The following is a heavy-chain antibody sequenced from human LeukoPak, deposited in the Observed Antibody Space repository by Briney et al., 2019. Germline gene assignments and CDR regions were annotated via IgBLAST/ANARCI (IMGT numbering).Heavy chain of an antibody. CDR1: GFTFSSAA. J-gene: IGHJ4*02. V-gene: IGHV3-23*01. CDR3: AKGPQLGSGYHPDY. D-gene: IGHD3-22*01. CDR2: ITGSDDKT. Sequence: PGGSLRLSCAASGFTFSSAAMTWVRQPPGQGLEWVSTITGSDDKTYYADYVKGRFTISREYSRNSVHLQMNRLRAEDTAIYYGAKGPQLGSGYHPDYWGQGTLVTVSS.